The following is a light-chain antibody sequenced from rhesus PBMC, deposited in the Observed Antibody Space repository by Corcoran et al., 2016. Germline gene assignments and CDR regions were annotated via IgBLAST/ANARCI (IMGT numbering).Light chain of an antibody. CDR1: QTISSY. CDR3: QQQNSHPFT. CDR2: AAS. V-gene: IGKV1-44*01. J-gene: IGKJ3*01. Sequence: DIQMTQSPSSLSASVGDRVTITCRASQTISSYLAWYQQKPGKVPKLLFYAASSLESGVPSRFSGSGYGTDFTLNISSLQPEDFATYYCQQQNSHPFTFGPGTKLDIK.